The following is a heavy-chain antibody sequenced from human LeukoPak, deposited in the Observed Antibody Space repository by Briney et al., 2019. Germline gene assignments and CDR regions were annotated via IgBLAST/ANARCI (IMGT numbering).Heavy chain of an antibody. CDR3: ARLGVRYSTSSWWFDP. D-gene: IGHD6-6*01. J-gene: IGHJ5*02. CDR1: GGSVRSYY. CDR2: IYYSGST. V-gene: IGHV4-59*08. Sequence: KTSETLSLTCTVSGGSVRSYYWSWIRQPAGKGLEWIGYIYYSGSTNYSPSLKSRVTISVDTSKNQFSLKLSSVTAADTAVYYCARLGVRYSTSSWWFDPWGQGTLVTVSS.